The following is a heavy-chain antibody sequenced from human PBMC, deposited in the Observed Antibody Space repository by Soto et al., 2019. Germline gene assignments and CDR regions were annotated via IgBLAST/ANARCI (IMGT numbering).Heavy chain of an antibody. J-gene: IGHJ4*02. Sequence: ASVKAPCKASGYTFTSYGISWVRQAPGQGLEWMGIINPSGGSTSYAQKFQGRVTMTTDTSTSTAYMELRSLTSDGTAVYYCARDLTPGLVDHWGQGTLVTVSS. CDR3: ARDLTPGLVDH. V-gene: IGHV1-46*01. CDR1: GYTFTSYG. D-gene: IGHD3-9*01. CDR2: INPSGGST.